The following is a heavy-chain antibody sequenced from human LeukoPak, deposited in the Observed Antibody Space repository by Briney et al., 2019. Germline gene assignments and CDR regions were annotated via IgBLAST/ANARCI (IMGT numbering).Heavy chain of an antibody. Sequence: GGALTLSCAVSGFTFSSYAMKWVGQAPGSGAEGVSAISGSGDVTYYADSVKGRFTISRDNSKNTLFLHMNSLRAEDTAIYYCAKDRVSRYGAYDCGGSWGQGTLVTVSS. CDR1: GFTFSSYA. CDR2: ISGSGDVT. V-gene: IGHV3-23*01. J-gene: IGHJ5*02. D-gene: IGHD5-12*01. CDR3: AKDRVSRYGAYDCGGS.